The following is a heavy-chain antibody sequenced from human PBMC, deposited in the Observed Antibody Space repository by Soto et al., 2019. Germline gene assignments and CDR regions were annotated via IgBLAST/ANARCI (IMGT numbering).Heavy chain of an antibody. CDR2: ISGGGAST. CDR3: AKGGHLSPFDY. J-gene: IGHJ4*02. V-gene: IGHV3-23*01. D-gene: IGHD3-3*02. CDR1: GLTFGSYA. Sequence: EVQLLASGGGLVQPGGSLRLSCTASGLTFGSYAMTWVRQAPGKGLEWVSTISGGGASTFYADSVRGRFTISRDNSMNTLFLHMNSLGAEDTATYYCAKGGHLSPFDYWGLGTLVTVSS.